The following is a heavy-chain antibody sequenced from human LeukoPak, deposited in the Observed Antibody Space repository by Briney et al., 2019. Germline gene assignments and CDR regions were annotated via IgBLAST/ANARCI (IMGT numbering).Heavy chain of an antibody. CDR2: ISSSSSTI. J-gene: IGHJ4*02. CDR1: GFTFSSYS. Sequence: GGSLRLSCAASGFTFSSYSMNWVRQAPGKGLEWVSYISSSSSTIYYADSVKGRFTISRDNAKNSLYLQMNSLRAEDTAVYYCAREPGGGYSYGNLSPGGLDYWGQGTLVTVSS. D-gene: IGHD5-18*01. CDR3: AREPGGGYSYGNLSPGGLDY. V-gene: IGHV3-48*01.